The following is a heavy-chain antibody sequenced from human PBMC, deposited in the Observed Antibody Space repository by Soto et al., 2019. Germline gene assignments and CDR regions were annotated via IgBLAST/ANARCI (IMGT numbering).Heavy chain of an antibody. D-gene: IGHD5-12*01. CDR3: AKDYGPHIVATWDDAFDI. CDR2: ISWNSGSI. Sequence: GGSLRLSCAASGFTFSSYWMHWVRQAPGKGLVWVSGISWNSGSIGYADSVKGRFTISRDNAKNSLYLQMNSLRAEDTALYYCAKDYGPHIVATWDDAFDIWGQGTMVTVSS. V-gene: IGHV3-9*01. CDR1: GFTFSSYW. J-gene: IGHJ3*02.